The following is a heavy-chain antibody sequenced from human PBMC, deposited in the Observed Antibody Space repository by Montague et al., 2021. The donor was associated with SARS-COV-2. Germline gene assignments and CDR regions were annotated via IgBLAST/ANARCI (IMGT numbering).Heavy chain of an antibody. Sequence: SETLSLTCTVSGGSTASHNWNWIRQSQGKRPEWIGYVYYNGDTKYKPYLQSRVTISIDTSENQFSLRLNAVTAADTAVYFCARGWAFDPWGQGRLVTVSS. CDR3: ARGWAFDP. V-gene: IGHV4-59*08. CDR2: VYYNGDT. CDR1: GGSTASHN. J-gene: IGHJ3*01. D-gene: IGHD6-19*01.